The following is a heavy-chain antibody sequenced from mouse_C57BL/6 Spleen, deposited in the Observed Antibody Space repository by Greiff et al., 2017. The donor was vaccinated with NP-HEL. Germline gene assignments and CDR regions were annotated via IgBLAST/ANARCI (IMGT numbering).Heavy chain of an antibody. V-gene: IGHV1-26*01. D-gene: IGHD1-1*01. CDR3: ARERATVEDY. J-gene: IGHJ2*01. Sequence: EVQLQQSGPELVKPGASVKISCKASGYTFTDYYMNWVKQSHGKSLEWIGDINPNNGGTSYNQKCKGKATLTVDKSSSTAYMELRSLTSEDSAVYYCARERATVEDYWGQGTTLTVSS. CDR2: INPNNGGT. CDR1: GYTFTDYY.